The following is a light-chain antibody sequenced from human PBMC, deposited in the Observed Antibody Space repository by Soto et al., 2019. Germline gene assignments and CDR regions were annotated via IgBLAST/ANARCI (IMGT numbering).Light chain of an antibody. CDR3: MQALQSLT. J-gene: IGKJ5*01. V-gene: IGKV2-28*01. CDR1: QSLIYNNTYNY. Sequence: VMTQSPLTLPVTPGEPASISCRSSQSLIYNNTYNYLEWYVQKPGQSPXLFIYFGSNRAPGVPDRLSGSGSGTDFTLKINREDAEDAGTYYCMQALQSLTFGQGTRLEIK. CDR2: FGS.